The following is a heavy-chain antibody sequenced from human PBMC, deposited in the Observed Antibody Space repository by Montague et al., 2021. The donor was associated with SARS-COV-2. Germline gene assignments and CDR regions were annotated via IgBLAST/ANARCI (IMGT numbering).Heavy chain of an antibody. CDR2: IFHSGAA. J-gene: IGHJ4*02. D-gene: IGHD6-13*01. CDR1: GGFISSGNW. V-gene: IGHV4/OR15-8*02. Sequence: SETLSLTCAVSGGFISSGNWWSWVRQPPGKGLEWIGEIFHSGAASYNPSLKSRLTISMDKSKNEFSLKLNPVTAADTAMYYCARDFVAAVPDRFDSRGQGVLVTVSS. CDR3: ARDFVAAVPDRFDS.